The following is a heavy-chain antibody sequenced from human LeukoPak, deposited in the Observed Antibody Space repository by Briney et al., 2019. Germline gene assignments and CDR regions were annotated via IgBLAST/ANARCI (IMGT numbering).Heavy chain of an antibody. J-gene: IGHJ4*02. CDR1: GFTFSSYA. D-gene: IGHD5-24*01. CDR2: IDGSGGST. V-gene: IGHV3-23*01. Sequence: GGSLRLSCAASGFTFSSYAMSWFRQAPGRGLEWVSAIDGSGGSTYYADSVKGRFTISRDNSKNTLYLQMNSLRAEDTAVYYCARVRRDGYNLADYWGQGTLVTVSS. CDR3: ARVRRDGYNLADY.